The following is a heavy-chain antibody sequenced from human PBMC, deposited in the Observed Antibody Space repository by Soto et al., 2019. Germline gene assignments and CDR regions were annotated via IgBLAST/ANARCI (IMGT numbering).Heavy chain of an antibody. Sequence: ASVKVSCKASGYTFTRYAMHWVRQAPGQRLEWMGWINADNGNTRYSQKFQGRVNITRDTSGSTAYMEVTSLRSEDTAVYYCLRDYYDSSGYFKWGVVPAPIKQYYFDYWGQGTLVTVSS. CDR3: LRDYYDSSGYFKWGVVPAPIKQYYFDY. CDR1: GYTFTRYA. D-gene: IGHD3-22*01. J-gene: IGHJ4*02. CDR2: INADNGNT. V-gene: IGHV1-3*01.